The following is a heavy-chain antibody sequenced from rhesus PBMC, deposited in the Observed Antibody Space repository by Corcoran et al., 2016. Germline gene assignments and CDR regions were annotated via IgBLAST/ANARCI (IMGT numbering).Heavy chain of an antibody. V-gene: IGHV6-1*01. D-gene: IGHD3-22*01. CDR2: TYYRSKLYK. CDR1: GDSVSSNSAT. J-gene: IGHJ4*01. CDR3: ARSGVAPFDY. Sequence: QVQLQESGPGLVKPSQTLSLTCAISGDSVSSNSATWNWIRQSPSRGLEWLGRTYYRSKLYKDYAQAVQNRITINPDTSKNQFSLQLNSVTPEDMAVYYCARSGVAPFDYWGQGVLVTVSS.